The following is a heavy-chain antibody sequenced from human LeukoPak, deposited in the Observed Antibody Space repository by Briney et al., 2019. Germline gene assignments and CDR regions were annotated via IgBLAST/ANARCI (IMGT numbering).Heavy chain of an antibody. Sequence: GGSLRLSCAASGFTVSSNYMTWVRQAPGKGLEWVSVIYSGDSTHYADSVKGRFTISRDSSKNTLYLQMNSLRAEDTAVYYCARDSTATTTDYWGQGALVTVSS. J-gene: IGHJ4*02. CDR1: GFTVSSNY. V-gene: IGHV3-53*01. D-gene: IGHD4-17*01. CDR3: ARDSTATTTDY. CDR2: IYSGDST.